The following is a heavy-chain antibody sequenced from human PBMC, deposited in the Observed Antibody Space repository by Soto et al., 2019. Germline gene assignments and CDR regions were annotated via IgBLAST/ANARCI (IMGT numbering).Heavy chain of an antibody. Sequence: QLQLVQSGAEVKKPGASVKVSCKASGYTFTSYDINGVRQATGQGLEWMGWMNTNSGNTGYAQKFQGRVTMTRNTYISTAYMELSSLISEDTAVYYCAPLSYSSSWYDGGFDPWGQGTLVTVSS. CDR1: GYTFTSYD. V-gene: IGHV1-8*01. CDR3: APLSYSSSWYDGGFDP. J-gene: IGHJ5*02. D-gene: IGHD6-13*01. CDR2: MNTNSGNT.